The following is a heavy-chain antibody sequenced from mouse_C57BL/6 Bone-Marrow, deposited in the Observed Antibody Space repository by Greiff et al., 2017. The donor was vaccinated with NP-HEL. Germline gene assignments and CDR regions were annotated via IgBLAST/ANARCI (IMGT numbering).Heavy chain of an antibody. CDR3: VRLGNSVAY. D-gene: IGHD2-1*01. V-gene: IGHV10-1*01. CDR1: GFSFNTYA. Sequence: EVQLQESGGGLVQPKGSLKLSCAASGFSFNTYAMNWVRQAPGKGLEWVARIRSKSNNYATYYADSVKDRFTISRDDSESMLYLQMNNLKTEDTAMYYCVRLGNSVAYWGQGTLVTVSA. J-gene: IGHJ3*01. CDR2: IRSKSNNYAT.